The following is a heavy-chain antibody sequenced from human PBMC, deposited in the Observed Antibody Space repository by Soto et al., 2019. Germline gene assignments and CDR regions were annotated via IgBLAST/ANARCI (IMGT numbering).Heavy chain of an antibody. D-gene: IGHD3-9*01. V-gene: IGHV4-30-4*01. CDR2: IYYSGST. CDR3: ARGVLPIPFHFDWLLNFDY. J-gene: IGHJ4*02. CDR1: GGSISSGDYY. Sequence: PSETLSLTCTVSGGSISSGDYYWSWIRQPPGKGLEWIGYIYYSGSTYYNPSLKSRVTISVDTSKNQFSLKLSSVTAADTAVYYCARGVLPIPFHFDWLLNFDYWGQGTLVTVSS.